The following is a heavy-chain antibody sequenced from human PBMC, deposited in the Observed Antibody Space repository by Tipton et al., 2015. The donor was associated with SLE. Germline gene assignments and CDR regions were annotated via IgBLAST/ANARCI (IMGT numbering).Heavy chain of an antibody. J-gene: IGHJ4*02. V-gene: IGHV3-23*01. CDR1: GITFSNFA. Sequence: SLRLSCAASGITFSNFAMSWVRQAPGRGLEWVSSITGADGSTHYADSVKGRFTISRDNFKNTVFLQMSSLRAEDTAVYYCVSRPPPVLGHGPWDFWGQGSLVTVSS. CDR2: ITGADGST. CDR3: VSRPPPVLGHGPWDF. D-gene: IGHD2-8*01.